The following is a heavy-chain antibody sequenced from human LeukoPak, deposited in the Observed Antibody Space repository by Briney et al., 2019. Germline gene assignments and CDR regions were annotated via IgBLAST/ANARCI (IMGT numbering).Heavy chain of an antibody. J-gene: IGHJ4*02. V-gene: IGHV1-8*01. Sequence: ASVKVSCKASGYTFNTHDINWVRQATGQGLEWLGWMSPNSGDTGYAQKFQGRVTMTSDSSISTAYMELSSLRSEDTAIYYCVRTPPNWGFDYWGQGTLVTVSS. CDR3: VRTPPNWGFDY. D-gene: IGHD7-27*01. CDR2: MSPNSGDT. CDR1: GYTFNTHD.